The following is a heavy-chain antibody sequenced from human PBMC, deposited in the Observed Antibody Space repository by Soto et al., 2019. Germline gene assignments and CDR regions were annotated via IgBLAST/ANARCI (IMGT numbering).Heavy chain of an antibody. CDR1: GGTFSSYA. CDR2: IIPIFGTA. J-gene: IGHJ6*02. CDR3: ARGGDGYYYYGMDV. D-gene: IGHD3-16*01. V-gene: IGHV1-69*06. Sequence: ASVKVSCKASGGTFSSYAISWVRQAPGQGLEWMGGIIPIFGTANYAQKFQGRVTITADKSTSTAYMELSSLRSDDTAVYYCARGGDGYYYYGMDVWGQGTTVTVSS.